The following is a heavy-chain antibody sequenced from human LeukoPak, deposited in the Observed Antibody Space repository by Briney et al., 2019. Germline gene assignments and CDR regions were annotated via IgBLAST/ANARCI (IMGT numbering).Heavy chain of an antibody. J-gene: IGHJ6*02. CDR3: ARDGGYYYSSYAVAV. Sequence: SQTLSLTCVISGDSVTSDSGAWSWIRHSPSRGLEWLGRTHYRSKWFNESAVSVRSRITINPDTSKNQFSLQLDSVTPEGTAVYYCARDGGYYYSSYAVAVWGQGTTVTVSS. D-gene: IGHD3-10*01. CDR2: THYRSKWFN. V-gene: IGHV6-1*01. CDR1: GDSVTSDSGA.